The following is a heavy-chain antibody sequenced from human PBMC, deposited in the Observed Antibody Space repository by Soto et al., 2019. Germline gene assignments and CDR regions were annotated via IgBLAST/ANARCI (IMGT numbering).Heavy chain of an antibody. CDR3: ARGILEWLSHDAFYI. Sequence: ASVKVSCKASGYTFTSYGISWVRQAPGQGLEWMGWISAYNGNTNYAQKLQGRVTMTTDTSTSTAYMELRSLRSDDTAVYYCARGILEWLSHDAFYIWGQGTMVTVSS. D-gene: IGHD3-3*01. J-gene: IGHJ3*02. CDR2: ISAYNGNT. CDR1: GYTFTSYG. V-gene: IGHV1-18*01.